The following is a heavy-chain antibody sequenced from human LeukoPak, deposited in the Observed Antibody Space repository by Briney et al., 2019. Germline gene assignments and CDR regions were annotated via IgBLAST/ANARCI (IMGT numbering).Heavy chain of an antibody. V-gene: IGHV3-21*01. J-gene: IGHJ4*02. CDR2: ISGSSSYI. D-gene: IGHD1-26*01. Sequence: SVTLSYVASGCTFINAWMVWVRPAPGRGLAWVSSISGSSSYIYYADSVKGRFSISRDNAKNSLYLQMNSLRAEDTAVYYCARDLLGWELHYFDYWGQGTLVTVSS. CDR1: GCTFINAW. CDR3: ARDLLGWELHYFDY.